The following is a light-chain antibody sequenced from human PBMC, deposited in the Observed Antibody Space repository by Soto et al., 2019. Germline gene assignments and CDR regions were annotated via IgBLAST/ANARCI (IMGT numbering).Light chain of an antibody. V-gene: IGLV2-14*01. CDR1: SSDVGGYNY. J-gene: IGLJ2*01. Sequence: QSVLTQPASVSGSPGQSITISCTGTSSDVGGYNYVSWYQQHPGKAPKLMIYEVSNRPSGVSNRFSGSKSGNTASLTISGLQAEDEADYYCTSYRSSSTLGVLGGGTQLTVL. CDR2: EVS. CDR3: TSYRSSSTLGV.